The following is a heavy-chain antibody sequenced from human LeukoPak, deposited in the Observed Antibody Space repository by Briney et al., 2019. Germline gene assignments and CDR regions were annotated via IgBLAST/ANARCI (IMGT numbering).Heavy chain of an antibody. V-gene: IGHV1-69*01. CDR2: IIPIFGTA. D-gene: IGHD1-20*01. Sequence: SVKVSCKASGGTFSSYAISWVRQAPGQGLEWMGGIIPIFGTANYAQKFQGRVTITADESTSTAYMELSSLRSDDTAVYYCASRITGTTPGWEFDPWGQGTLVTISS. CDR1: GGTFSSYA. J-gene: IGHJ5*02. CDR3: ASRITGTTPGWEFDP.